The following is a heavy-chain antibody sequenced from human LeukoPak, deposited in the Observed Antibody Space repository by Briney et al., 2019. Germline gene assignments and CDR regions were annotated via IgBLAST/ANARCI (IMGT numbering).Heavy chain of an antibody. CDR3: AKERGYDAYYYYYYMDV. V-gene: IGHV3-74*01. CDR2: INIDVSIT. Sequence: AGGSLRLSCAASGFTFSNYWMHWVRQAPGKGLVWVSRINIDVSITTYADSVKGRFTISRDNAKNTLYLQMNSLRAEDTAVYYCAKERGYDAYYYYYYMDVWGKGTTVTISS. D-gene: IGHD3-22*01. CDR1: GFTFSNYW. J-gene: IGHJ6*03.